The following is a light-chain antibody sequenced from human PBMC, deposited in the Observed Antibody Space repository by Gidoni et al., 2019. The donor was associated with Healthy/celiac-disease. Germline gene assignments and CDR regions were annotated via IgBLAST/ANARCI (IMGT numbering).Light chain of an antibody. CDR3: AAWDDSLSGLNWV. CDR1: SSNIGSNY. V-gene: IGLV1-47*01. J-gene: IGLJ3*02. Sequence: QSVLTLPPSASGTPGQTVTISCSGSSSNIGSNYVYWYQQLPGTAPKLLIYRNNQRPSGVPDRFSGSKSGTSASLAISGLRSEDEADYYCAAWDDSLSGLNWVFGGGTKLTVL. CDR2: RNN.